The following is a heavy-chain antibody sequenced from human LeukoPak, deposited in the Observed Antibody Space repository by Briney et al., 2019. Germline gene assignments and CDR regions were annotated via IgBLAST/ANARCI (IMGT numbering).Heavy chain of an antibody. Sequence: GGSLRLSCAASGFTFSSYSMNWVRQAPGKGLEWVSSISSSSSYIYYADSVKGRFTISRDNAKNSLYLQMNSPRAEDTAVYYCARDPGGYFDYWGQGTLVTVSS. D-gene: IGHD3-10*01. J-gene: IGHJ4*02. CDR1: GFTFSSYS. CDR3: ARDPGGYFDY. V-gene: IGHV3-21*01. CDR2: ISSSSSYI.